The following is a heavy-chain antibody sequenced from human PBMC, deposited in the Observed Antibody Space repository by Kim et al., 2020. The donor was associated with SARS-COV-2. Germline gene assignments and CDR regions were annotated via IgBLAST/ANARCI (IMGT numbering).Heavy chain of an antibody. V-gene: IGHV3-23*01. CDR3: ARVPYDIWTDWYFDL. D-gene: IGHD3-9*01. Sequence: SVKGRFTISRDNSKNTLYLQMNSLRAEDTAVYYCARVPYDIWTDWYFDLWGRGTLVTVSS. J-gene: IGHJ2*01.